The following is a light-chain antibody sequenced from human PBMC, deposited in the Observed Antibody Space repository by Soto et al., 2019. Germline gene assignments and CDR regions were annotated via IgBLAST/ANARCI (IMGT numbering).Light chain of an antibody. CDR3: SSYTSSMTNV. CDR1: SSDVGGYNS. Sequence: QSVLTQPASVSGSPGQSITISCTGTSSDVGGYNSVSWYQHHPGKAPKLILYDVGERPSGVSYRFSGSKSGNTASLTISGLQAADEADYFCSSYTSSMTNVFGSGTKSPS. V-gene: IGLV2-14*03. CDR2: DVG. J-gene: IGLJ1*01.